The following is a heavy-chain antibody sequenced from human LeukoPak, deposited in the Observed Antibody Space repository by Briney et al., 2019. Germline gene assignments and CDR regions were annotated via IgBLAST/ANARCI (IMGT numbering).Heavy chain of an antibody. D-gene: IGHD3-10*01. J-gene: IGHJ4*02. CDR2: ISAYNGNT. V-gene: IGHV1-18*01. CDR3: ARDLHATGSGSYYCGY. CDR1: GYTFTSYG. Sequence: GASVKVSCKASGYTFTSYGISWVRQAPGQGLEWMGWISAYNGNTSYAQKLQGRVTMTTDTSTSTAYMELRSLRSDDTAVYYCARDLHATGSGSYYCGYWGQGTLVTVSS.